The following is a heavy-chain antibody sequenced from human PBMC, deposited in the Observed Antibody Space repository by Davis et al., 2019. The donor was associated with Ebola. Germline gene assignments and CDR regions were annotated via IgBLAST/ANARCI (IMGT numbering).Heavy chain of an antibody. CDR3: ARLVPAAIRGYYYGMDV. D-gene: IGHD2-2*02. V-gene: IGHV4-34*01. J-gene: IGHJ6*02. Sequence: MPSETLSLTCAVYGGSFSGYYWSWIRQPPGKGLEWIGEINHSGSTNYNPSLKSRVTISVDTSKNQFSLKLSSVTAADTAVYYCARLVPAAIRGYYYGMDVWGQGTTVTVSS. CDR1: GGSFSGYY. CDR2: INHSGST.